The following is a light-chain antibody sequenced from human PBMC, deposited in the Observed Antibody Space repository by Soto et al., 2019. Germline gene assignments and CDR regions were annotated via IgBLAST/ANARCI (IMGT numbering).Light chain of an antibody. CDR2: EVT. V-gene: IGLV2-23*02. J-gene: IGLJ1*01. CDR1: SSDVGSYNL. Sequence: QSALTQPAAVSGSPGQSITISYTGTSSDVGSYNLVSWYQQHPGKAPKLMIYEVTKRPSGVSNRFSGSKSGNTASLTISGLQAEDEADYYCCSYAGSVAYVFGTGTKVTVL. CDR3: CSYAGSVAYV.